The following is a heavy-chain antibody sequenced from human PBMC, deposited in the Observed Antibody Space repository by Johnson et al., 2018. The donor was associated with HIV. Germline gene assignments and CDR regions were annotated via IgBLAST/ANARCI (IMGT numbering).Heavy chain of an antibody. CDR2: ISSSGSTI. CDR3: TTGTLFFQGSGYTTTYDAFDI. J-gene: IGHJ3*02. CDR1: RFTFSDYY. V-gene: IGHV3-11*01. D-gene: IGHD3-3*01. Sequence: QMQLVESGGGLVKPGGSLRLSCAASRFTFSDYYMSWIRQAPGKGLEWVSYISSSGSTIYYADSVKGRFTISRDNAKNSLYLQMNSLKTEDTGVYYCTTGTLFFQGSGYTTTYDAFDIWGQGTMVIVSS.